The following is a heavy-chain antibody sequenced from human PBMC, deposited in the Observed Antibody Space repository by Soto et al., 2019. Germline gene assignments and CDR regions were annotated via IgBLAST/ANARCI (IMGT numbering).Heavy chain of an antibody. CDR3: ARDEGFRDYFDY. J-gene: IGHJ4*02. CDR2: MNPNGGNT. V-gene: IGHV1-8*01. CDR1: GYTFTSYD. D-gene: IGHD2-15*01. Sequence: ASVKVSCKASGYTFTSYDINWVRQATGQVLEWMGWMNPNGGNTGYAQKFQGRVTMTRNTSISTAYMELSSLRSEDTAVYYCARDEGFRDYFDYWGQGTLVTVSS.